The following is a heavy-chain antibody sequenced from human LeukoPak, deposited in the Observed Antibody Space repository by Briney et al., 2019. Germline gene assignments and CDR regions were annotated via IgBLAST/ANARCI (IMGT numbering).Heavy chain of an antibody. J-gene: IGHJ4*02. Sequence: WGSLRLSCVASGFTFSNYAMSWVRRAPGKGLEWVSVISGSGGVISASGGATYYAESVKGRFTISRDNSDNTLYLQLTTLRAEDTAVYYCAKHVGSGTYYNYLDYWGQGTLVTVSS. D-gene: IGHD3-10*01. CDR3: AKHVGSGTYYNYLDY. CDR2: ISGSGGVISASGGAT. V-gene: IGHV3-23*01. CDR1: GFTFSNYA.